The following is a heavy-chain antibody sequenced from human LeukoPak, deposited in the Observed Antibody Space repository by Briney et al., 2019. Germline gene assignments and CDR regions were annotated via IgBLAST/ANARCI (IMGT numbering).Heavy chain of an antibody. Sequence: SETLSLTCTVSGGSISSYYWSWIRQPAGKGLEWIGLIYTSGSTNYNPSLKSRVTMSVDTSKNQFSLKLSSVTAADTAVYYCARDPPYYYDSSGSKNNAFDIWGQGTMVTVSS. J-gene: IGHJ3*02. V-gene: IGHV4-4*07. D-gene: IGHD3-22*01. CDR1: GGSISSYY. CDR3: ARDPPYYYDSSGSKNNAFDI. CDR2: IYTSGST.